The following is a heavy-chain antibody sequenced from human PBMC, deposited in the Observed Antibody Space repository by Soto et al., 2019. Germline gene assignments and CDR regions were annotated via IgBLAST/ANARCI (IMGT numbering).Heavy chain of an antibody. CDR3: ARHRARNWFDP. Sequence: SETLSLTCIVSGGSISSSSYYWGWIRQPPGKGLEWIGSIYYSGSTYYNPSLKSRVTISVDTSKNQFSLRLSSVTAADTAVFHCARHRARNWFDPWGQGTLVTVSS. J-gene: IGHJ5*02. D-gene: IGHD6-6*01. CDR2: IYYSGST. CDR1: GGSISSSSYY. V-gene: IGHV4-39*01.